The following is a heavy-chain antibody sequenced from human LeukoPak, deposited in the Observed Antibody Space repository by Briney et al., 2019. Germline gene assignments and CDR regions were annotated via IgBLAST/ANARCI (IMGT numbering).Heavy chain of an antibody. CDR3: SRERDRTFDY. J-gene: IGHJ4*02. Sequence: ASVTVSFTCSGYTFIYNDKHCVRQTPGQGLEWMGWINPNSGGTILAHQFQGRVSMIRDKSISTAYMELIRQVYSDPAVYYCSRERDRTFDYWGEGTLVTVSS. D-gene: IGHD1-1*01. CDR1: GYTFIYND. CDR2: INPNSGGT. V-gene: IGHV1-2*02.